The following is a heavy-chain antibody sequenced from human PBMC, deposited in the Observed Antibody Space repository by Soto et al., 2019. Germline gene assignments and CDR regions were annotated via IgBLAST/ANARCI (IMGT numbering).Heavy chain of an antibody. Sequence: QVHLVQSGGEVKKPGASVKISCQTSGYTFSNDGITWVRQAPGQGLEWVGWVNGDSGNTNYAQNMEGRVTMTTDASTATADMELRNLRSDDTATYYCARGTGLNDGSDLWGHGTVVSVSS. D-gene: IGHD3-10*01. J-gene: IGHJ4*03. V-gene: IGHV1-18*01. CDR3: ARGTGLNDGSDL. CDR2: VNGDSGNT. CDR1: GYTFSNDG.